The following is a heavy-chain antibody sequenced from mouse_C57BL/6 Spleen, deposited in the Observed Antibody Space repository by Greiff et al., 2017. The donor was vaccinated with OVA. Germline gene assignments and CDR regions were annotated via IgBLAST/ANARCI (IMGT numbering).Heavy chain of an antibody. D-gene: IGHD1-1*01. V-gene: IGHV1-64*01. J-gene: IGHJ4*01. CDR3: TIYAYAMDY. CDR2: IHPNSGST. Sequence: VQLQQSGAELVKPGASVKLSCKASGYTFTSYWMHWVKQRPGQGLEWIGMIHPNSGSTNYNEKFKSKATLTVDNSSSTAYMQLSSLTSEDSAVYYCTIYAYAMDYWGQGTSVTVSS. CDR1: GYTFTSYW.